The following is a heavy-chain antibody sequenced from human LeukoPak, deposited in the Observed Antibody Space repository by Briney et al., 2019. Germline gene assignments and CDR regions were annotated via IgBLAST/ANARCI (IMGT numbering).Heavy chain of an antibody. V-gene: IGHV7-4-1*02. CDR2: INTNTGNP. CDR1: GYIFCHNG. D-gene: IGHD3-16*01. CDR3: ARDASIIIRGRDWFDP. J-gene: IGHJ5*02. Sequence: ASVKVSCKTSGYIFCHNGIGWVRQAPGQGLEWMGWINTNTGNPTYAQGFTGRFVFSLDTSVTTAYLQISSLKAEDTATYYCARDASIIIRGRDWFDPWGQGTLVTVSS.